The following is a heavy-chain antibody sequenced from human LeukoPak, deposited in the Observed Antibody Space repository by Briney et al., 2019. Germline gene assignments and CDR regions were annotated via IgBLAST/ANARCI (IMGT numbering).Heavy chain of an antibody. CDR1: GFTFSSYA. CDR3: ARDGGYSYGSPSYYLDY. Sequence: GGSLRLSCAASGFTFSSYAMHWVRQAPGKGLEYVSAISSNGGSTYYANSVKGRFTISRDNSKNTLYLQMGSLRAEDMAVYYCARDGGYSYGSPSYYLDYWGQGTLVTVSS. CDR2: ISSNGGST. J-gene: IGHJ4*02. D-gene: IGHD5-18*01. V-gene: IGHV3-64*01.